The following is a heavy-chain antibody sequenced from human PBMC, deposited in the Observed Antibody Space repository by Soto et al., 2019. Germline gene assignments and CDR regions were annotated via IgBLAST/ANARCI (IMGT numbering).Heavy chain of an antibody. Sequence: ASVKVSCKASGYTFTSYGISWVRQAPGQGLEWMGWISAYNGNTNYAQKLQGRVTMTTDTSTSTAYMELRSLRSDDTAVYYCARDTIFGVVTFYYGMDVWGQGTTVTVSS. D-gene: IGHD3-3*01. J-gene: IGHJ6*02. CDR3: ARDTIFGVVTFYYGMDV. CDR2: ISAYNGNT. CDR1: GYTFTSYG. V-gene: IGHV1-18*01.